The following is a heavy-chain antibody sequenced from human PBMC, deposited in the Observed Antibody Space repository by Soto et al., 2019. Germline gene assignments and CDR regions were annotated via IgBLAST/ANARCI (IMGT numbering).Heavy chain of an antibody. Sequence: QVQLVESGGGVVQPGRSLRLSCAASGFTFSSYGMHWVRQAPGKGLEWVAVIWYDGSNKYYADSVKGRFTISRDNSKNTLYLQMNSLRAEDTAVYYCARDRRGITIFGVVIIDKNYYYGMDVWGQGTTVTVSS. V-gene: IGHV3-33*01. J-gene: IGHJ6*02. CDR1: GFTFSSYG. CDR3: ARDRRGITIFGVVIIDKNYYYGMDV. CDR2: IWYDGSNK. D-gene: IGHD3-3*01.